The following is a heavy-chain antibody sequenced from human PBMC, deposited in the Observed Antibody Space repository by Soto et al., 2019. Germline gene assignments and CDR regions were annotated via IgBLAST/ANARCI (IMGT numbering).Heavy chain of an antibody. CDR2: IIPIFGTA. CDR3: ARDQPFLGDIVVVPAAPRRYYYYGMDV. D-gene: IGHD2-2*01. Sequence: SVKVSCKASGYTFTSYGISWVRQAPGQGLEWMGGIIPIFGTANYAQKFQGRVTITADESTSTAYMELSSLRSEDTAVYYCARDQPFLGDIVVVPAAPRRYYYYGMDVWGQGTTVTVSS. CDR1: GYTFTSYG. V-gene: IGHV1-69*13. J-gene: IGHJ6*02.